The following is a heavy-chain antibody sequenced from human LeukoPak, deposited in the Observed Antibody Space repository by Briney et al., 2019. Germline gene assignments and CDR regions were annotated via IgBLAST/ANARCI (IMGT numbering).Heavy chain of an antibody. Sequence: PSETLSLTCTVSGYSISSGYYWGWIRQPPGKGLEWIGSIYHSGSTYYNPSLKSRVTISVDTSKNQFSLKLSSVTAADTAVYYCAATGDTYYYDSSYGRFDYWGQGTLVTVSS. J-gene: IGHJ4*02. CDR1: GYSISSGYY. D-gene: IGHD3-22*01. CDR2: IYHSGST. CDR3: AATGDTYYYDSSYGRFDY. V-gene: IGHV4-38-2*02.